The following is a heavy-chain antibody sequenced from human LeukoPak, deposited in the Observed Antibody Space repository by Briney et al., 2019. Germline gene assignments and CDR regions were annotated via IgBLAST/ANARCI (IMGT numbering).Heavy chain of an antibody. CDR2: ISGSGGST. CDR1: GFTFSSHG. V-gene: IGHV3-23*01. Sequence: PGRSLRLSCAASGFTFSSHGMHWVRQAPGKGLEWVSAISGSGGSTYYADSVKGRFTISRDNSKNTLYLQMNSLRAEDTAVYYCAKATGLGSYRNVFDIWGQGTMVTVSS. CDR3: AKATGLGSYRNVFDI. D-gene: IGHD3-10*01. J-gene: IGHJ3*02.